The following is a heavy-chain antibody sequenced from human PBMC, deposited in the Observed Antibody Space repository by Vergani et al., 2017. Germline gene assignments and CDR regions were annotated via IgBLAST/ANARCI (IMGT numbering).Heavy chain of an antibody. V-gene: IGHV4-38-2*01. Sequence: QVQLQESVPGLVKPSEPLSLTCAVSGYSISSGYYWGWIRQPPGKGLEWIGEINHSGSTNYNPSLKSPVTISVDTSKNQFYLKLSSVTAADTAVYYCARRRKVYSPSITIFGGAFDIWGQGTMVTVSS. J-gene: IGHJ3*02. CDR1: GYSISSGYY. D-gene: IGHD3-3*01. CDR3: ARRRKVYSPSITIFGGAFDI. CDR2: INHSGST.